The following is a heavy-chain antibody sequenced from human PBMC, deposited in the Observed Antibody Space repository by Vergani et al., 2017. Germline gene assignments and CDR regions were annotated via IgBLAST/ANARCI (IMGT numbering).Heavy chain of an antibody. Sequence: QVQLQESGPGLVKPSQTLSLTCTVSGGSISSGSYYWSWIRQPAGKGLEWIGRIYTSGSTNYNPSLKSRVTISVDTSKNQFSLKLSSVTAADTAVYYCARASYGCSISCYKKGFDYWGQGTLVTVSS. D-gene: IGHD2-2*02. V-gene: IGHV4-61*02. CDR3: ARASYGCSISCYKKGFDY. CDR1: GGSISSGSYY. CDR2: IYTSGST. J-gene: IGHJ4*02.